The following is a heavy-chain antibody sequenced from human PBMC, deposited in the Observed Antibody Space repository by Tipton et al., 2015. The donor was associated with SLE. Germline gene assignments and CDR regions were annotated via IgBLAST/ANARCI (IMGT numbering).Heavy chain of an antibody. CDR1: GFTFNDYA. J-gene: IGHJ4*02. Sequence: SLRLSCVASGFTFNDYAMHWVRQAPGRGLEWVSGINWNSDNRGYADSVKGRFTISRDNAKNSLYLQINSLRPEDTALYYCARVRFFDYWGQGALVTVSS. D-gene: IGHD3-3*01. CDR2: INWNSDNR. CDR3: ARVRFFDY. V-gene: IGHV3-9*01.